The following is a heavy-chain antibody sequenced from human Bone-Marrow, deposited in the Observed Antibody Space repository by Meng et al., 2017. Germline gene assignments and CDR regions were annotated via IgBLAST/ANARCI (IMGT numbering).Heavy chain of an antibody. CDR3: ARAFDSSGYYQDAFDI. D-gene: IGHD3-22*01. CDR1: GYTFTGYY. J-gene: IGHJ3*02. Sequence: ASVKVSCKASGYTFTGYYMHWVRQAPGQGLEWMGWINPNSGGTNYAQKFQGRVAMTRDTSISTAYMELSRLRSDDTAVYYCARAFDSSGYYQDAFDIWGQGTMVTVSS. V-gene: IGHV1-2*02. CDR2: INPNSGGT.